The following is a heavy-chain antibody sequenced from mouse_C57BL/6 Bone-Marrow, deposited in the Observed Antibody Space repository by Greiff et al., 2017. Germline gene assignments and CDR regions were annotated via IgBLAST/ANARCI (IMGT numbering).Heavy chain of an antibody. CDR3: ARSIYYYGSSYAWFAY. D-gene: IGHD1-1*01. Sequence: QVQLKESGAELARPGASVKLSCKASGYTFTSYGISWVKQRTGQGLEWIGEIYPRSGNTYYNEKFKGKATLTADKSSSTAYMELRSLTSEDSAVYFCARSIYYYGSSYAWFAYWGQGTLVTVSA. J-gene: IGHJ3*01. CDR1: GYTFTSYG. CDR2: IYPRSGNT. V-gene: IGHV1-81*01.